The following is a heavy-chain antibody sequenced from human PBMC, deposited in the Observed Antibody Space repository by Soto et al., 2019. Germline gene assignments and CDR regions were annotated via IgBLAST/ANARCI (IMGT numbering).Heavy chain of an antibody. V-gene: IGHV3-43*01. CDR3: AKDWGSSWDNWFDP. J-gene: IGHJ5*02. CDR1: GFTFDDYT. Sequence: GGSLRLSCAASGFTFDDYTMHWVRQAPGKGLEWVSLISWDGGSTYYADSVKGRFTISRDNSKNSLYLQMNSLRTEDTALYYCAKDWGSSWDNWFDPWGQGTLVTVSS. CDR2: ISWDGGST. D-gene: IGHD6-13*01.